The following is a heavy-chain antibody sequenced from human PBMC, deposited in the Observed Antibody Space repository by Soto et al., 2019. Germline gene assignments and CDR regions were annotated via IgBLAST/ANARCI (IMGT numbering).Heavy chain of an antibody. J-gene: IGHJ6*02. CDR1: GFSFSDYY. V-gene: IGHV3-11*01. CDR3: ARNGYCSRDACSYGVDV. CDR2: ISSSGSTI. Sequence: GGSLRLSCAASGFSFSDYYMSWIRQAPGKGLEWVSYISSSGSTIYYAVSVKGRFTVSRDNAKDSLWLQVNSLRADDTAVYYCARNGYCSRDACSYGVDVWGQGTTVTVSS. D-gene: IGHD2-15*01.